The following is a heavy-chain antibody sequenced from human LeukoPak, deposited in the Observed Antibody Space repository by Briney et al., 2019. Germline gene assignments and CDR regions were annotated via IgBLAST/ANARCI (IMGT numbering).Heavy chain of an antibody. CDR1: GGTFSSYA. J-gene: IGHJ6*02. Sequence: GSSVKVSCKASGGTFSSYAISWVRQAPGQGLEWMGWISAYNGNTNYAQKLQGRVTMTTDTSTSTAYMELRSLRSDDTAVYYCARLYRIQGSSSTSWMTYYYGMDVWGQGTTVTVSS. D-gene: IGHD2-2*01. CDR3: ARLYRIQGSSSTSWMTYYYGMDV. CDR2: ISAYNGNT. V-gene: IGHV1-18*01.